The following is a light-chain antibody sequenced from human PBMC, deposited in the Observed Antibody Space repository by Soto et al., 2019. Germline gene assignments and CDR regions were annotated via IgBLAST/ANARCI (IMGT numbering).Light chain of an antibody. CDR1: SSDVGSYIY. V-gene: IGLV2-14*03. Sequence: QSALTQPASVSGSPGQSITISCAGTSSDVGSYIYVSWFQQLPGKVPKLIIYNVSNRPSGVSNRFSGSKSGNTASLTISGLQAEDEADYYCGSYTTGNTVIFGGGTKLTVL. CDR2: NVS. CDR3: GSYTTGNTVI. J-gene: IGLJ2*01.